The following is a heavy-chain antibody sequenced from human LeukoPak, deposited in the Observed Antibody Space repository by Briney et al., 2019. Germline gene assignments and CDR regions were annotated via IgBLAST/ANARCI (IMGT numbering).Heavy chain of an antibody. CDR2: IRSKGYGGTS. CDR1: GFTFGDYA. D-gene: IGHD3-16*02. Sequence: GGSLRLSCTASGFTFGDYAMSWFRQAPGKGLEWVGFIRSKGYGGTSEYAASVKGRFTISRDDSKSIANLQMNSLKAEDTAVYYCTRDGGPYYDYVWGSYRPPDNWFDPWGQGTLVTVSS. CDR3: TRDGGPYYDYVWGSYRPPDNWFDP. V-gene: IGHV3-49*03. J-gene: IGHJ5*02.